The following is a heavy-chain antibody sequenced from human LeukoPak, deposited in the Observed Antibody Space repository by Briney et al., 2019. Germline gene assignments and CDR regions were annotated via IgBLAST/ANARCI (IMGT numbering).Heavy chain of an antibody. CDR2: INAGNGNT. V-gene: IGHV1-3*01. Sequence: ASVKVSCKASGYTFTSYAMHWVRQAPGQRLEWMGWINAGNGNTKYSQKFQGRVTITRDTSASTAYMELSSLRSEDTAVYYCARDIVVVPAAMPFYGMGVWGKGTTVTVSS. CDR1: GYTFTSYA. CDR3: ARDIVVVPAAMPFYGMGV. J-gene: IGHJ6*04. D-gene: IGHD2-2*01.